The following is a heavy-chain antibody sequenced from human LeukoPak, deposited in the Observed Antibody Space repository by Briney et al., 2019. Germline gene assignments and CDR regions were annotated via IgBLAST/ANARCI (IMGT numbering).Heavy chain of an antibody. V-gene: IGHV4-59*08. D-gene: IGHD3-22*01. Sequence: SETLSLTCTVSGGSISSYYWSWIRQPPGKGLEWIGYISYSGSTDYNPSLKSRVAISIDTSMNQFSLKLSPVTAADTAVYYCARLYDSSGYYYGPLDYWGQGTLVTVSS. J-gene: IGHJ4*02. CDR2: ISYSGST. CDR1: GGSISSYY. CDR3: ARLYDSSGYYYGPLDY.